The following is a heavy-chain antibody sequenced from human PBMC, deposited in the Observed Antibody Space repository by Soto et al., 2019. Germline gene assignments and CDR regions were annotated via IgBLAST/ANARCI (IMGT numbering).Heavy chain of an antibody. V-gene: IGHV3-74*01. J-gene: IGHJ5*02. CDR3: ARVPQLLWFGESMGWFDP. CDR2: INSDGSST. Sequence: EVPLVESGGGLVQPGGSLRLSCAASGFTFSSYWMHWVRQAPGKGLVWVSRINSDGSSTSYADSVKGRFTISRDNAKNTLYLQMNSLRAEDTAVYYCARVPQLLWFGESMGWFDPWGQGTLVTVSS. D-gene: IGHD3-10*01. CDR1: GFTFSSYW.